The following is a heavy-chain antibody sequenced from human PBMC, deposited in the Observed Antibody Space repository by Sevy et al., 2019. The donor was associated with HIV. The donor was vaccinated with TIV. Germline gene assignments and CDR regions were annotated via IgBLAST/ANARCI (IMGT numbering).Heavy chain of an antibody. D-gene: IGHD2-15*01. CDR3: ARDQTSLIGYCSGGSCYSGDGWFDP. J-gene: IGHJ5*02. V-gene: IGHV4-59*01. Sequence: SETLSLTCTVSGGSISSYYWSWTRQPPGKGLEWIGYIYYSGSTNYNPSLKSRVTISVDTSKNQFSLKLSSVTAADTAVYYCARDQTSLIGYCSGGSCYSGDGWFDPWGQGTLVTVSS. CDR1: GGSISSYY. CDR2: IYYSGST.